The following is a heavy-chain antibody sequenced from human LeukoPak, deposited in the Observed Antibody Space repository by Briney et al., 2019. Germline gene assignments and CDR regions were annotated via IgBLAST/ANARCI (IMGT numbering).Heavy chain of an antibody. J-gene: IGHJ3*02. CDR3: ARGNNYYGSGSYYDDAFHI. Sequence: EASVKVSCKASGGTFSSYAISWVRQAPGQGLEWMGRIIPIPGIPNYAQKFQGRVTITADKSTSTASMELSSLRSEDTAVYYCARGNNYYGSGSYYDDAFHIWGQGTMVTVSS. D-gene: IGHD3-10*01. CDR2: IIPIPGIP. CDR1: GGTFSSYA. V-gene: IGHV1-69*04.